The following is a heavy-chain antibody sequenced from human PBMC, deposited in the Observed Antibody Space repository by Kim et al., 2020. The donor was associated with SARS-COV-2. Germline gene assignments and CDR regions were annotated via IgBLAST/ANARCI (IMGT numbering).Heavy chain of an antibody. J-gene: IGHJ4*02. CDR2: ISADNGNA. CDR1: GYTFTNYG. Sequence: ASVKVSCKASGYTFTNYGIGWVRQATGQGLEWMGWISADNGNAEFAQKLQGRVTMTTDTSTSTAYMQLRGLRSDDTAVYYCARFGLLGDSFDSWGQGTLV. D-gene: IGHD1-26*01. V-gene: IGHV1-18*01. CDR3: ARFGLLGDSFDS.